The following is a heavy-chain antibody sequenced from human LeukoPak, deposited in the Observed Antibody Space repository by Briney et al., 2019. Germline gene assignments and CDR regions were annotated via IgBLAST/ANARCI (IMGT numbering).Heavy chain of an antibody. D-gene: IGHD1-1*01. V-gene: IGHV3-7*01. Sequence: PGGSLRLSCAASGFTFGSYWMSWVRQAPGKGLEWVANIKQDGSEKYYVDSVKGRFTISRDNAKNSLYLQMNSLRAEDTAVYYCAKDWYNWNDYYYYGMDVWGKGTTVTVSS. CDR2: IKQDGSEK. J-gene: IGHJ6*04. CDR1: GFTFGSYW. CDR3: AKDWYNWNDYYYYGMDV.